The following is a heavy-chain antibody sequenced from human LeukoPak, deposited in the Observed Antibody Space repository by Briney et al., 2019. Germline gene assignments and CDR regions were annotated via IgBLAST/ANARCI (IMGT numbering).Heavy chain of an antibody. CDR2: ISGSGGSA. CDR1: GFTFSSYA. J-gene: IGHJ4*02. V-gene: IGHV3-23*01. CDR3: AKDRLLGGSGRLQLYYFDY. Sequence: GGSLRLSCAASGFTFSSYAMSWVRQAPGKGLEWVSAISGSGGSAYYADSVKGRFTISRDNSKSTLYLQMNSLRAEDTAVYYCAKDRLLGGSGRLQLYYFDYWGQGTLVTVSS. D-gene: IGHD6-19*01.